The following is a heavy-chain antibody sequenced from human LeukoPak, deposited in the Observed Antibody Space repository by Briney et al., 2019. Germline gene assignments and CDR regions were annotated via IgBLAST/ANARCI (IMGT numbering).Heavy chain of an antibody. V-gene: IGHV5-51*01. CDR3: ARLGDDYYDFWSGYYNYFDY. J-gene: IGHJ4*02. CDR2: IYPGDSDT. D-gene: IGHD3-3*01. Sequence: GESLKISCKGSGYSFTSYWIGWVRQMPGKGLEWMGIIYPGDSDTRYSPSFQGQVTISADKSISTAYLKWSSLKASDTAMYYCARLGDDYYDFWSGYYNYFDYWGQGTLVTVSS. CDR1: GYSFTSYW.